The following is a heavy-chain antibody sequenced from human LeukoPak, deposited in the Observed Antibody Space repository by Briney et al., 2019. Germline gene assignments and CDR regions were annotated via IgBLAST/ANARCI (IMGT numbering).Heavy chain of an antibody. D-gene: IGHD3-22*01. CDR1: GYTFTSYY. CDR2: INPSCGST. V-gene: IGHV1-46*01. CDR3: ARDIYYDSSGYPSFDY. Sequence: ASVKVSCKASGYTFTSYYMHWVRQAPGQGPEGMGIINPSCGSTSYAQKYQGRVTMPRDTSPSTVYMELSSLRSEDTAVYYCARDIYYDSSGYPSFDYWGQGTLVTVSS. J-gene: IGHJ4*02.